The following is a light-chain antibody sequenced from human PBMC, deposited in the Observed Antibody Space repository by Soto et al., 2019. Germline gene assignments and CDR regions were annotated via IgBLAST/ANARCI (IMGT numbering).Light chain of an antibody. V-gene: IGLV2-23*01. Sequence: SSLTQPASVSRSPGQSSTISCKGTSSDVGSYNLVSWYQQHPGKAPKLMIYEGSKRPSGVSNRFSGSKSGNTASLTISGLQAEDEADYYCCSYAGSSTPYVFGTGTKVTVL. J-gene: IGLJ1*01. CDR3: CSYAGSSTPYV. CDR1: SSDVGSYNL. CDR2: EGS.